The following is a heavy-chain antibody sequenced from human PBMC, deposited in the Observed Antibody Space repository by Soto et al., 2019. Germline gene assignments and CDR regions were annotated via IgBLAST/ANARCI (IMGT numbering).Heavy chain of an antibody. V-gene: IGHV3-13*01. CDR1: GFTFSSYD. Sequence: GGSLRLSCAASGFTFSSYDMHRVRQATGKGLEWVSAIGTAGDTYYPGSVKGRFTISRENAKNSLYLQMNSLRAGDTAVYYCARGSGYSGYARRYYYYGMDVWGQGTTVTV. CDR2: IGTAGDT. D-gene: IGHD5-12*01. CDR3: ARGSGYSGYARRYYYYGMDV. J-gene: IGHJ6*02.